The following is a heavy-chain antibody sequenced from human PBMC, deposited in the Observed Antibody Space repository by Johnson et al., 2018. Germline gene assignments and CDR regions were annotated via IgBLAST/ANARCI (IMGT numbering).Heavy chain of an antibody. D-gene: IGHD1-14*01. CDR1: GGTFSSYA. Sequence: QVQLVESGAEVKKPGSSVKVSCKASGGTFSSYAISWVRQAPGQGLEWMGGIIPIFGTANYAQKFQGRVTITADESTSTAYMELSSLRSDDTAVYYCARSMTTGTRGGYYDFGMDVWGQGTAVTVSS. V-gene: IGHV1-69*01. J-gene: IGHJ6*02. CDR3: ARSMTTGTRGGYYDFGMDV. CDR2: IIPIFGTA.